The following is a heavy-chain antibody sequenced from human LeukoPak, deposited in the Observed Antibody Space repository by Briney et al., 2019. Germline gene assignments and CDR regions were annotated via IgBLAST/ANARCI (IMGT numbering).Heavy chain of an antibody. D-gene: IGHD2-21*02. Sequence: GESLKISCKGSGYSFTSYWIGWVRQMPGKGLEWMGIIYPGDSDTRYSPSFQGQVTISADKSISTAYLQWSSLKASDTAMYYCARHVGPDCGGACYSFDIWGQGTMVTVSS. CDR3: ARHVGPDCGGACYSFDI. V-gene: IGHV5-51*01. J-gene: IGHJ3*02. CDR2: IYPGDSDT. CDR1: GYSFTSYW.